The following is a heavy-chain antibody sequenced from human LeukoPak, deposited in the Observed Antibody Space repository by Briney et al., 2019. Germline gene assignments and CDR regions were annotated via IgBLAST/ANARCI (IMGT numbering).Heavy chain of an antibody. CDR3: VRADTATITPQDAFDV. CDR1: GYTFTNYG. D-gene: IGHD5-18*01. V-gene: IGHV1-18*01. CDR2: ISSYNGNT. Sequence: ASVKVSCKTSGYTFTNYGISWVRQAPGQGLEWMGWISSYNGNTHYARELQGRLTATTDTSTKTAYMELRSLTSDDTAVYYCVRADTATITPQDAFDVWGQGTMLTVSS. J-gene: IGHJ3*01.